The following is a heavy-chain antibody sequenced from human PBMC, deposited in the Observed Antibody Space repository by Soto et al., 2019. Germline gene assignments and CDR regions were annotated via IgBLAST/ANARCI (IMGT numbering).Heavy chain of an antibody. CDR1: GFTFSSYG. CDR3: AGYDFWSGFEGMDV. V-gene: IGHV3-33*01. D-gene: IGHD3-3*01. CDR2: IWYDGSNK. Sequence: QVQLVESGGGVVQPGRSLRVSCAASGFTFSSYGMHWVRQAPGKGLEWVAVIWYDGSNKYYADSVKGRFTISRDNSKNTLYLQMNSLRAEDTAVYYCAGYDFWSGFEGMDVWGQGTTVTVSS. J-gene: IGHJ6*02.